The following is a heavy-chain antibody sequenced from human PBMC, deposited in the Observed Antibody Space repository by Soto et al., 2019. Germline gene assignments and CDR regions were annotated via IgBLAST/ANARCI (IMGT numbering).Heavy chain of an antibody. J-gene: IGHJ6*02. CDR2: IYTSGST. V-gene: IGHV4-4*07. CDR1: GGSISSYY. D-gene: IGHD2-2*02. CDR3: ARDCSSTSCYIDYYGMDV. Sequence: SETLSLTCTVSGGSISSYYWSWIRQPAGKGLEWIGRIYTSGSTNYNPSLKSRVTMSVDTSKNQFSLKLSSVTAADTAVYYCARDCSSTSCYIDYYGMDVWGQGTTGTVS.